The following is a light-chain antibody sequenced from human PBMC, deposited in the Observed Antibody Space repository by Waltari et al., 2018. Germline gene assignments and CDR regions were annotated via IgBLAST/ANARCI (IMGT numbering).Light chain of an antibody. CDR1: GSDVGGYDY. V-gene: IGLV2-14*01. CDR3: SSYTSSGVV. J-gene: IGLJ2*01. Sequence: QSALTQPASVSGSPGQAIIISCTGTGSDVGGYDYVSWYQQYPGKAPRLIIYDVYNRPLGVSNRFSGSKSDNTASLTISGLQAEDESVYYCSSYTSSGVVFGGGTKLTVL. CDR2: DVY.